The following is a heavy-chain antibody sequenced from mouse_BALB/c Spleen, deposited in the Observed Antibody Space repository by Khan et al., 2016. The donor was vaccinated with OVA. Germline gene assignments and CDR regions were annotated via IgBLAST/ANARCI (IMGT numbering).Heavy chain of an antibody. CDR1: GYTFTNYG. Sequence: QIQLVQSGPELKKPGETVKISCKASGYTFTNYGMNWVKQAPGKGLKWMGWINTYTGEPTYADDFKGRFAFSLETSASTAYLQINNLKNEDMATSFCARSNGNYWFAYWGQGTLVTVSA. CDR3: ARSNGNYWFAY. J-gene: IGHJ3*01. CDR2: INTYTGEP. D-gene: IGHD2-1*01. V-gene: IGHV9-1*02.